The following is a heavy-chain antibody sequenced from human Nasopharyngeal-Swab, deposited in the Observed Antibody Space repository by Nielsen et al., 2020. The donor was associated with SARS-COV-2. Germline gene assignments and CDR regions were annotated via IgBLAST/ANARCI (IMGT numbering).Heavy chain of an antibody. Sequence: SLKISCAASGFTFDDYAMHWVQQAPGKGLEWVSGISWNSGSIGYADSVKGRYTISRDNAKNSLYLQMNSLRAEDTALYYCAKIALSRDDAFDIWGQGTMVTVSS. CDR2: ISWNSGSI. V-gene: IGHV3-9*01. CDR1: GFTFDDYA. J-gene: IGHJ3*02. CDR3: AKIALSRDDAFDI. D-gene: IGHD6-13*01.